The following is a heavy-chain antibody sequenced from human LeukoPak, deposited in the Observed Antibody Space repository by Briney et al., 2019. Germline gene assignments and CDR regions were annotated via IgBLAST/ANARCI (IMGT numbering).Heavy chain of an antibody. J-gene: IGHJ4*02. CDR2: IYPGDSDT. CDR3: ARHDILTGYSYDY. D-gene: IGHD3-9*01. V-gene: IGHV5-51*01. Sequence: HGESLKISCKGSGYTFTSYWIGWVRQMPGKGLEWMGIIYPGDSDTRYSPSFQGQVTISADKSISTAYLQWSSLKASDTAMYYCARHDILTGYSYDYWGQGTLVTVSS. CDR1: GYTFTSYW.